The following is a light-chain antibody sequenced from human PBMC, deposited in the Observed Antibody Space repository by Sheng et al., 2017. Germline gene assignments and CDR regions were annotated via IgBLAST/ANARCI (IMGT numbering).Light chain of an antibody. V-gene: IGKV3D-20*02. Sequence: ETVMTQSPATLSVSPGERATLSCRASQSVGSNLAWYQQKPGQAPRLLIYGASSRATGIPDRFSGSGSGTDFTLTISRLEPEDFAVYYCQQRRTFGGGTKVEIK. CDR1: QSVGSN. CDR3: QQRRT. J-gene: IGKJ4*01. CDR2: GAS.